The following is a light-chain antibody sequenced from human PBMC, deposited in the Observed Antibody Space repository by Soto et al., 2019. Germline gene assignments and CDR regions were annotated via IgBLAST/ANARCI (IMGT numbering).Light chain of an antibody. CDR3: QLYYCYPYP. V-gene: IGKV1-5*01. CDR1: QSIDNW. J-gene: IGKJ2*01. CDR2: DAS. Sequence: DIQMTQSPSPLSASIGDRVTITCRASQSIDNWLAWYQQKPGKAPQLLIYDASRVKTGVPSRFTASGSGTEFTLTINTLQADDSSTYLRQLYYCYPYPFG.